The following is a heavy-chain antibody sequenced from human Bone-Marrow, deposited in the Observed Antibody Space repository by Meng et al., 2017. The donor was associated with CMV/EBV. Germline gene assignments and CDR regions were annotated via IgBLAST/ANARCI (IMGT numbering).Heavy chain of an antibody. J-gene: IGHJ4*02. CDR1: GRSISSRRYS. Sequence: SGRSISSRRYSWGWIRLHPGKRLEWVWYIYYSRSPYYNPSLKSRVTISVDTSKNQFSLKLSSVTAADTAVYYCARGGHYDILTGYPDYWGQGTLVTVSS. CDR2: IYYSRSP. V-gene: IGHV4-31*02. CDR3: ARGGHYDILTGYPDY. D-gene: IGHD3-9*01.